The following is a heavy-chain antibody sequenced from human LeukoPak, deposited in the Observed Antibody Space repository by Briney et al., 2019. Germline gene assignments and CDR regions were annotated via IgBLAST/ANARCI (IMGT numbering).Heavy chain of an antibody. CDR3: ASEYYDSSGYQSWFDS. J-gene: IGHJ5*01. CDR1: GGSINSYY. CDR2: IHHSGGIT. V-gene: IGHV4-59*08. D-gene: IGHD3-22*01. Sequence: SETLSLTCTVSGGSINSYYWSWIRQPPGKGLEWIGYIHHSGGITYYNPSLKSRVTISVDTAKNQFSLKLSSVTAADTALYFCASEYYDSSGYQSWFDSWGQGTLVTVSS.